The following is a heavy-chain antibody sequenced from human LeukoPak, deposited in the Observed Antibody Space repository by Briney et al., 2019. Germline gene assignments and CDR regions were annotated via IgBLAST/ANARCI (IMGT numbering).Heavy chain of an antibody. CDR1: GFTVSSNS. V-gene: IGHV3-53*01. J-gene: IGHJ4*02. D-gene: IGHD6-19*01. CDR2: IYSDNT. Sequence: GGSLRLSCTVSGFTVSSNSMSWVRQAPGKGLEWVSFIYSDNTHYSDSVKGRFTISRDNSKNTLYLQMNSLRAEDTAVYYCAKDGSTGYSSGWYNFDCWGQGTLVTVSS. CDR3: AKDGSTGYSSGWYNFDC.